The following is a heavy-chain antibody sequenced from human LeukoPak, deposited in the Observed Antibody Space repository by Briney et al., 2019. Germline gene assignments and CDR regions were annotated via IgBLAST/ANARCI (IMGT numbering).Heavy chain of an antibody. D-gene: IGHD5-18*01. CDR3: ARRAPYSYEWSTLDY. Sequence: SETLSLTCTVSGGSVSSYYWSWIRQPPGKGLEWIGYIYYSGSTNYNPSLKSRVTISVDTSKNQFSLKLSSVAAADTAVYYCARRAPYSYEWSTLDYWGQGTLVTVSS. CDR1: GGSVSSYY. CDR2: IYYSGST. V-gene: IGHV4-59*08. J-gene: IGHJ4*02.